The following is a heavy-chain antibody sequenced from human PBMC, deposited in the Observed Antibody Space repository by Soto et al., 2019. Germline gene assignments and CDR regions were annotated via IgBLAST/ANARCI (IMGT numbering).Heavy chain of an antibody. V-gene: IGHV1-69*02. Sequence: GASVKVSCKASGGTFSCYTISWVRQAPGQGLEWMGRIIPILGIANYAQKFQGRVTITVDKSTSTAYMELSSLRSEDTAVYYCARSLGARDAFDIWGQGTMVTVSS. CDR3: ARSLGARDAFDI. CDR2: IIPILGIA. D-gene: IGHD1-26*01. J-gene: IGHJ3*02. CDR1: GGTFSCYT.